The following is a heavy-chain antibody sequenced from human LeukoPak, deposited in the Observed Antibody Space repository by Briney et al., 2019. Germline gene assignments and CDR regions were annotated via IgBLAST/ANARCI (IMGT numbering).Heavy chain of an antibody. CDR3: ARESIAVAGTLAFDI. V-gene: IGHV4-31*03. CDR2: IYYSGST. CDR1: GGSISSGGYY. J-gene: IGHJ3*02. Sequence: SETLSLTCTVSGGSISSGGYYWSWIRQHPGKGLEWIGYIYYSGSTYYNPSLKGRVTISVDTSKNQFSLKLSSVTAADTAVYYCARESIAVAGTLAFDIWGQGTMVTVSS. D-gene: IGHD6-19*01.